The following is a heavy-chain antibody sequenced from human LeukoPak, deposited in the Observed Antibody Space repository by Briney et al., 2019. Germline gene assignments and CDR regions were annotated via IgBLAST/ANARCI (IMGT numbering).Heavy chain of an antibody. CDR2: IHSYGNST. CDR3: AKDAAYQPLWFGELEDAFDI. D-gene: IGHD3-10*01. Sequence: HPGGSLRLSCAASGFTFSSYWMHWVRQAPGKGLVRVSRIHSYGNSTNYADSVKGRFTISRDNAKNTLFLQMNSLRAEDTAVYYCAKDAAYQPLWFGELEDAFDIWGQGTMVTVSS. CDR1: GFTFSSYW. J-gene: IGHJ3*02. V-gene: IGHV3-74*01.